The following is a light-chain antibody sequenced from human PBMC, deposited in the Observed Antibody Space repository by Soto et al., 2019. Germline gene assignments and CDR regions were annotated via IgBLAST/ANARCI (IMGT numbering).Light chain of an antibody. CDR2: SDN. CDR3: AACDDSLNGVV. CDR1: SSNIESNT. Sequence: QSVLTQPPSASGTPGQRVTISCSGSSSNIESNTVNWYQHLPGTAPKLLIYSDNQRPSGVPGRFSGSKYDPSDSLDISGLKSEDEADYYCAACDDSLNGVVFGTGTKVT. J-gene: IGLJ1*01. V-gene: IGLV1-44*01.